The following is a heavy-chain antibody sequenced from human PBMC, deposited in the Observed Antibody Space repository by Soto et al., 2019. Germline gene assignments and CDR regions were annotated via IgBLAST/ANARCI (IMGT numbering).Heavy chain of an antibody. CDR2: ISDRGDNT. Sequence: GGSLRLSCAVSGFTFGDHYIDWVRQAPGKGLEWVSGISDRGDNTYYADSVKGRFTISRDNSKNTLYLQMNSLRPEDTAVYYCAKGMYSSSWYYDYWGQGTLVTVSS. CDR1: GFTFGDHY. D-gene: IGHD6-13*01. V-gene: IGHV3-23*01. J-gene: IGHJ4*02. CDR3: AKGMYSSSWYYDY.